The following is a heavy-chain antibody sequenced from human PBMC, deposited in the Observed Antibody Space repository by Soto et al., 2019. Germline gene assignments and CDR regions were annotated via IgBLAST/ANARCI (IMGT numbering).Heavy chain of an antibody. D-gene: IGHD3-10*01. Sequence: PSETLSLTCTVSGGSISSYYWSWIRQPPGKGLEWIGYIYYSGSTNYNPSLKSRVTISVDTSKNQFSLKLSSVTAADTAVYYCARLWNQNYYGSGSYSLDPWGQGTLVTVS. CDR2: IYYSGST. CDR3: ARLWNQNYYGSGSYSLDP. J-gene: IGHJ5*02. CDR1: GGSISSYY. V-gene: IGHV4-59*01.